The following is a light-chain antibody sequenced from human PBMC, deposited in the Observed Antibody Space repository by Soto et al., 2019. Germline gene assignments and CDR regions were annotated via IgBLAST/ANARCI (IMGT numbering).Light chain of an antibody. V-gene: IGKV3-11*01. CDR2: DAS. Sequence: EIVLTQSPATLSLSPGDRATLSFRASQSVSNFLAWYQQKPGQAPRLLIYDASNRATGIPARFSATGSETDFTLTISGLQSGDSAVYFCQQYNNWPFSFGQGTRLEI. CDR3: QQYNNWPFS. CDR1: QSVSNF. J-gene: IGKJ5*01.